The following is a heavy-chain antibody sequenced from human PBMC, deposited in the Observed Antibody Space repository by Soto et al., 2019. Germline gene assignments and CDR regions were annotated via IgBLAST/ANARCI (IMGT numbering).Heavy chain of an antibody. D-gene: IGHD2-2*01. Sequence: QVQLVQSGAEVKKPGSSVKVSCKASGGTFSSYAISWVRQAPGQGLEWMGGIIPIFGTANYAQKFQGRITITADESTSTAYMELSSLRSEDTAVYYCARDNCISTSCKYCYYGMDVWGQGTTVTVSS. CDR2: IIPIFGTA. V-gene: IGHV1-69*12. CDR1: GGTFSSYA. J-gene: IGHJ6*02. CDR3: ARDNCISTSCKYCYYGMDV.